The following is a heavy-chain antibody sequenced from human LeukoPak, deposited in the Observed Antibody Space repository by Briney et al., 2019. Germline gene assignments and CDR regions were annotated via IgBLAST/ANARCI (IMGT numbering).Heavy chain of an antibody. CDR2: ISYDGSNK. D-gene: IGHD3-22*01. CDR1: GFTFSSYA. Sequence: SGGSLRLSCAASGFTFSSYAMRWVRQAPGKGLEWVAVISYDGSNKYYADSVKGRFTISRDNSKNTLYLQMNSLRAEDTAVYYCARDAYYDSSGYKGYWGQGTLVTVPS. J-gene: IGHJ4*02. CDR3: ARDAYYDSSGYKGY. V-gene: IGHV3-30*04.